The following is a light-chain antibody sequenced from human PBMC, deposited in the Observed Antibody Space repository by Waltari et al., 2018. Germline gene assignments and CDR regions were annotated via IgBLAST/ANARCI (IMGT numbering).Light chain of an antibody. CDR3: QQFNSYPALT. Sequence: AIQLTQSPSSLSASVGDRVTITCRASQGISSALAWYQQKPGKAPKLLIYDASSLESGVPSRFSCSGSGTDFTLTISSLQPEDFATYYCQQFNSYPALTFGGGTKVEIK. V-gene: IGKV1-13*02. J-gene: IGKJ4*01. CDR1: QGISSA. CDR2: DAS.